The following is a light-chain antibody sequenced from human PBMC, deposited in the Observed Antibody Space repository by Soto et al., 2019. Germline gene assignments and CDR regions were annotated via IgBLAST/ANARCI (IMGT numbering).Light chain of an antibody. CDR1: QSVSNNY. J-gene: IGKJ1*01. Sequence: EIVLTQSPGTLSLSPGARAPLSCRASQSVSNNYLAWYQHNPGQAPRLLIYGASNRATGIPDRFSGSGSGTDFTLTISRLEPEDFAVYYCQQYGSSGTFGQGTKVDNK. V-gene: IGKV3-20*01. CDR3: QQYGSSGT. CDR2: GAS.